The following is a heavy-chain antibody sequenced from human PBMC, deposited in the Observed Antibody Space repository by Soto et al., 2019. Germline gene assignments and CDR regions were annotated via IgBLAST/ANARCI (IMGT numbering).Heavy chain of an antibody. CDR1: GFTFDDHV. Sequence: EVQLVESGGTVVRPGGSLRLSCAASGFTFDDHVMSWVRQAPGKGLEWVSGINWNGGRTDYADSVKGRFTISRDNAKNSLYLQMNSLRAEDTALYYCARVVGYTYGSFDSWGQGTLVTVSS. D-gene: IGHD5-18*01. V-gene: IGHV3-20*04. CDR3: ARVVGYTYGSFDS. J-gene: IGHJ4*02. CDR2: INWNGGRT.